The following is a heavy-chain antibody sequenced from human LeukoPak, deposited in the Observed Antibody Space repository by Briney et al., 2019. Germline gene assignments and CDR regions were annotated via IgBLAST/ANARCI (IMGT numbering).Heavy chain of an antibody. J-gene: IGHJ4*02. V-gene: IGHV4-59*11. Sequence: KPSETLSLTCTVSGGSISSHYWSWIRQPPGKGLEWIGYIYYSGSTSYNPSLKSRVTISVDTSKNQFSLKLSSVTAADTAVYYCARGVSYDSSGSDYWGQGTLVTVSS. CDR2: IYYSGST. CDR1: GGSISSHY. CDR3: ARGVSYDSSGSDY. D-gene: IGHD3-22*01.